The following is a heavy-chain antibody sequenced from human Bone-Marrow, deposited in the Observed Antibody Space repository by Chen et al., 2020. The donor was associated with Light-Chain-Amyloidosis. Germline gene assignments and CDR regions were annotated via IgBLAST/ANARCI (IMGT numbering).Heavy chain of an antibody. Sequence: KISCKGSGYTFPNYWIGWVRQMPGKGLEWMGVIYPDDSDARYSPSFEGQVTISADKSITTAYLQWRSLKASDTAMYYRARRRDGYNFDYWGQGTLVTVSS. D-gene: IGHD5-12*01. CDR2: IYPDDSDA. CDR1: GYTFPNYW. J-gene: IGHJ4*02. CDR3: ARRRDGYNFDY. V-gene: IGHV5-51*01.